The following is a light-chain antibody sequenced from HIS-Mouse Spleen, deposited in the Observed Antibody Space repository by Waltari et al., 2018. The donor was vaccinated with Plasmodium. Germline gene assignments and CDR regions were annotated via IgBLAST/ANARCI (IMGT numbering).Light chain of an antibody. V-gene: IGLV3-25*03. CDR2: KDS. CDR3: QSADSSGTYRV. CDR1: ALPKHY. Sequence: SYELTQPPSVSVSPGQTARITGSGDALPKHYADWYQQKPGQAPVLVIYKDSERPSGIPERFSGSSSGTTVTLTISGVQAEDEADYYCQSADSSGTYRVFGGGTKLTVL. J-gene: IGLJ2*01.